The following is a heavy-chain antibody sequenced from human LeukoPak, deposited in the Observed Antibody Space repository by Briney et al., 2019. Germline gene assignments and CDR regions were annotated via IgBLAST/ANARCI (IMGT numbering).Heavy chain of an antibody. J-gene: IGHJ4*02. CDR1: GYSFTSYW. Sequence: GESLKISCKGSGYSFTSYWIGWGRQMPGKGLEWMGIIYPGDSDTRYSPSFQGQVTISADKSISTAYLQWSSLKASDTAMYYCARTYSSSHYYFDYWGQGTLVTVST. V-gene: IGHV5-51*01. CDR2: IYPGDSDT. CDR3: ARTYSSSHYYFDY. D-gene: IGHD6-13*01.